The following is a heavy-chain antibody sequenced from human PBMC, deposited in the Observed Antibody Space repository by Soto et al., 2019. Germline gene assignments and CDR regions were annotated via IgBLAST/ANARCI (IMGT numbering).Heavy chain of an antibody. CDR3: ASGIQLWLRRINNGYSG. V-gene: IGHV1-69*12. D-gene: IGHD5-18*01. Sequence: QVQLVQSGAEVKKPESSVKASCKAPGGTFSTYAISWVRQAPGQGLEWMGGIIPMFGTANYAQRFQDRVTITADEPTNTVYMELSSLRSEDTAVYFCASGIQLWLRRINNGYSGWGQGTLVTVSS. J-gene: IGHJ4*02. CDR2: IIPMFGTA. CDR1: GGTFSTYA.